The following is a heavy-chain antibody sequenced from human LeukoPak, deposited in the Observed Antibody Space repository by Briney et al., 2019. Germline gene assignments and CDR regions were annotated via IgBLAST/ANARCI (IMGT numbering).Heavy chain of an antibody. CDR2: ISAYNGNT. D-gene: IGHD6-13*01. CDR1: GFTFTSFG. V-gene: IGHV1-18*01. CDR3: ARADSSSWYFGY. Sequence: GASVKVSCKASGFTFTSFGFSWVRQAPGQGLEWMGWISAYNGNTNYAQKLQGRVTMTTDTSTSTACMELRSLRSDDTAVYYCARADSSSWYFGYWGQGTLVTVSS. J-gene: IGHJ4*02.